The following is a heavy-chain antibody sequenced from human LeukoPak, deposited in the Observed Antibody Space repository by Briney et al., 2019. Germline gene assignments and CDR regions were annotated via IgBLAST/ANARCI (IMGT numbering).Heavy chain of an antibody. CDR1: GGSISGHY. CDR2: INHSGST. Sequence: SETLSLTCTVSGGSISGHYWSWIRQPPGKGLEWIGEINHSGSTNYNPSLKSRVTISVDTSKNQFSLKLSSVTAADTAVYYCADGKDSFDYWGQGTLVTVSS. D-gene: IGHD1-14*01. CDR3: ADGKDSFDY. V-gene: IGHV4-34*01. J-gene: IGHJ4*02.